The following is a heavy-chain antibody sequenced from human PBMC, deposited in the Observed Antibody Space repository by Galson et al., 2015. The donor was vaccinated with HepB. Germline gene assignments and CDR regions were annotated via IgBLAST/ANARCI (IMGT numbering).Heavy chain of an antibody. Sequence: ETLSLTCTVSGGSVSGHYWSWIRQPPGKGLEWIGFIYYSGSTNYSPSLQSRVTISVDTSKNRFSLKMTSVSAADAAVYYCARNLDDSSRGYPSYYHYMDVWGKGATVTVSS. J-gene: IGHJ6*03. V-gene: IGHV4-59*02. CDR3: ARNLDDSSRGYPSYYHYMDV. D-gene: IGHD3-3*01. CDR1: GGSVSGHY. CDR2: IYYSGST.